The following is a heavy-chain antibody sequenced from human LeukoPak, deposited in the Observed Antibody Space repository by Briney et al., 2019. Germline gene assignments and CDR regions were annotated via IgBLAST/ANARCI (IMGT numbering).Heavy chain of an antibody. CDR1: GYSISSGYY. D-gene: IGHD4-23*01. Sequence: SETLSLTCAVSGYSISSGYYWGWIRQPPGKGLEWIGSIYYSGSTYYNPSLKSRVTISVDTSKNQFSLKLSSVTAADTAVYYCASTAGTYGGNLEMDVWGKGTTVTVSS. J-gene: IGHJ6*04. CDR3: ASTAGTYGGNLEMDV. V-gene: IGHV4-38-2*01. CDR2: IYYSGST.